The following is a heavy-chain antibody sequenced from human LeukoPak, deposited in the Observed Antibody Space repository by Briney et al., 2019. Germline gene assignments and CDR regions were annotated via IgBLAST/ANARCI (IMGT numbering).Heavy chain of an antibody. V-gene: IGHV4-34*01. CDR1: GGSLSGYY. CDR3: ARGGPFIQLYAFDY. CDR2: INHSGST. Sequence: SEALSLTCAVYGGSLSGYYWSWIRQPPGKGLEWIGEINHSGSTNYNPSLKSRVTISVDTSKNQFSLKLSSVTAADTAVYYCARGGPFIQLYAFDYWGQGTLVTVSS. J-gene: IGHJ4*02. D-gene: IGHD5-18*01.